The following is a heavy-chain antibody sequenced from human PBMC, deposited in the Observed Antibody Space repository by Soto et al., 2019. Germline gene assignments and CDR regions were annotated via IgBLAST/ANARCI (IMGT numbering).Heavy chain of an antibody. CDR3: ARVMEQYYGSGSYYWFDP. CDR1: GGSISSGGYY. J-gene: IGHJ5*02. D-gene: IGHD3-10*01. CDR2: IYYSGST. Sequence: SETLSLTCTVSGGSISSGGYYWSWIRQHPGRGLEWIGYIYYSGSTYYNPSLKSRVTISVDTSKNQFSLKLSSVTAADTAVYYCARVMEQYYGSGSYYWFDPWGQGTLVTVSS. V-gene: IGHV4-31*03.